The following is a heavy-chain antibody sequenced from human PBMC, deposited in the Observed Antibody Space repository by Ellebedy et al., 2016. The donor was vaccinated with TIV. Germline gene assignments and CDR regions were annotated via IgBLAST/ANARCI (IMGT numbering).Heavy chain of an antibody. CDR3: ARDTSPLNYYDTSGYYYGGACFQH. CDR2: IWYDGGNK. Sequence: GESLKISCAASGFSFSDYGMHWVRQAPGKGLEWVAVIWYDGGNKWYADSVKGRFTISRDNSKNTLYLQMNSLRAEDTAVYYCARDTSPLNYYDTSGYYYGGACFQHWGQGTLVTVSS. V-gene: IGHV3-33*01. J-gene: IGHJ1*01. D-gene: IGHD3-22*01. CDR1: GFSFSDYG.